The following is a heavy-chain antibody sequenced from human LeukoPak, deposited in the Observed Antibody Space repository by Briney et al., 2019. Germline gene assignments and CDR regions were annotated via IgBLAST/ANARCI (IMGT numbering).Heavy chain of an antibody. Sequence: SETLYLTCTVSSGSISSYYWGWIRQPPGKGLECIGSIYHSGSTYYNPSLQSRVTISVHMSNNQFALKLSSVTAADMAVYYCARVLWSSKAAGKRGDYYYYMDVWGKGTTVTVSS. CDR1: SGSISSYY. D-gene: IGHD6-13*01. CDR3: ARVLWSSKAAGKRGDYYYYMDV. CDR2: IYHSGST. J-gene: IGHJ6*03. V-gene: IGHV4-59*12.